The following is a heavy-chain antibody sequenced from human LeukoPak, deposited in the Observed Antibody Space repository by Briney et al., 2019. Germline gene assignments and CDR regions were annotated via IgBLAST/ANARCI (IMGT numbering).Heavy chain of an antibody. J-gene: IGHJ6*03. CDR3: ARGVRGVIIERYYYMDV. D-gene: IGHD3-10*01. V-gene: IGHV4-30-4*08. CDR1: GGSISSGDYY. Sequence: SQTLSLTCTVSGGSISSGDYYWSWIRQPPGKGLEWIGYIYYSGSTYYNPSLKSRVTISVDTSKNQFSLKLSSVTAADTAVYYCARGVRGVIIERYYYMDVWGKGTTVTVSS. CDR2: IYYSGST.